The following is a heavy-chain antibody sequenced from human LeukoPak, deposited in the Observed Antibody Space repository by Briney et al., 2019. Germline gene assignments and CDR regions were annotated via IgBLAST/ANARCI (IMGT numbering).Heavy chain of an antibody. CDR3: AKATSSSGWSIFDY. D-gene: IGHD6-19*01. CDR1: GFTFSSYG. J-gene: IGHJ4*02. Sequence: GGSLRLSCAASGFTFSSYGMHWVRQAPGKGLEWVAFIRYDGSNKYYADSVKGRFTISRDNSKNTLYLQMNSLRADGTAVCYCAKATSSSGWSIFDYWGQGTLVTVSS. CDR2: IRYDGSNK. V-gene: IGHV3-30*02.